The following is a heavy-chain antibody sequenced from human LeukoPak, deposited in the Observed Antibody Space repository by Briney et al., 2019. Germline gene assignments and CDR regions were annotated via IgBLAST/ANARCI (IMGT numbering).Heavy chain of an antibody. J-gene: IGHJ4*02. Sequence: PSETLSLTCAVSGGSISSRDYSWSWIRLPPGKGLEWIGSVYHGGTTYYNPSLKSRVTISEDRSKNQFSLKLSSVTAADTAMYFCARSPRNDYFDSWGQGTLVTVSS. CDR2: VYHGGTT. CDR3: ARSPRNDYFDS. CDR1: GGSISSRDYS. V-gene: IGHV4-30-2*01.